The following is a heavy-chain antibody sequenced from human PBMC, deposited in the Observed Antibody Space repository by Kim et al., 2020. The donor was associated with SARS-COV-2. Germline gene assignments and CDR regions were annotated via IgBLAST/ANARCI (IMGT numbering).Heavy chain of an antibody. CDR1: GFTFSSYS. D-gene: IGHD3-3*01. CDR3: ARDPYYDFWSGYYYYYYGMDV. Sequence: GGSLRLSCAASGFTFSSYSMNWVCQAPGKGLEWVSSISSSSSYIYYADSVKGRFTISRDNAKNSLYLQMNSLRAEDTAVYYCARDPYYDFWSGYYYYYYGMDVWGQGTTVTVSS. J-gene: IGHJ6*02. V-gene: IGHV3-21*01. CDR2: ISSSSSYI.